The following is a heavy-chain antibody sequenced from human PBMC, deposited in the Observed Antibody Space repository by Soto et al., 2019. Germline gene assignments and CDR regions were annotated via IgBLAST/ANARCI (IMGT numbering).Heavy chain of an antibody. J-gene: IGHJ6*02. CDR3: AREGYGDYRDPSYYGMDV. CDR1: RGTFSSYT. Sequence: QVQLVQSGAEVKKPGSSVKVSCKASRGTFSSYTISWVRQAPGQGLEWMGRIIPILGIANYAQKFQGRVTITADKSTSTAYMELSSLRSEDTAVYYCAREGYGDYRDPSYYGMDVWGQGTTVTVSS. D-gene: IGHD4-17*01. CDR2: IIPILGIA. V-gene: IGHV1-69*08.